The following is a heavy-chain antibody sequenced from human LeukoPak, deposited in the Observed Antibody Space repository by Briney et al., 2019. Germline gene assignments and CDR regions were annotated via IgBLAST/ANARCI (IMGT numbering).Heavy chain of an antibody. CDR2: IYTSGST. V-gene: IGHV4-4*07. Sequence: PSETLSLTCTVSGGSISSYYWSWIRQPAGKGLEWIGRIYTSGSTNYNPSLKSRVTMSVDTSKNQFSLKLSSVTAADTAVYYCARDGGSGSYYTDNWFDPCGQGTLVTVSS. CDR3: ARDGGSGSYYTDNWFDP. J-gene: IGHJ5*02. D-gene: IGHD3-10*01. CDR1: GGSISSYY.